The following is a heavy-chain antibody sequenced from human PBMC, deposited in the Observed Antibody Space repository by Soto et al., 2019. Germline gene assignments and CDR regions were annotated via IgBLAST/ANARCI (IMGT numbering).Heavy chain of an antibody. CDR3: AREWFHSSGWSYYFDY. J-gene: IGHJ4*02. CDR2: IYYSGST. D-gene: IGHD6-19*01. V-gene: IGHV4-39*02. Sequence: SETLSLTCTVSGGSISSSSYYWGWIRQPPGKGLEWIGSIYYSGSTYYNPSLKSRVTISVDTSKNQFSLKLSSVTAADTAVYYCAREWFHSSGWSYYFDYWGQGTLVTVSS. CDR1: GGSISSSSYY.